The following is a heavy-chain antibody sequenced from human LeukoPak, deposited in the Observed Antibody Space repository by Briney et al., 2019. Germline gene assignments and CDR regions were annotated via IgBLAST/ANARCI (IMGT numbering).Heavy chain of an antibody. V-gene: IGHV4-39*07. Sequence: PSETLSLTCTVSGGSISSSSYYWGWIRQPPGKGLEWIGSIYYSGSTYYNPSLKSRVTISVDTSKNQFSLKLSSVTAADTAVYYCARDPYSFGVVTPSFDYWGQGTLVTVSS. D-gene: IGHD3-3*01. CDR2: IYYSGST. J-gene: IGHJ4*02. CDR3: ARDPYSFGVVTPSFDY. CDR1: GGSISSSSYY.